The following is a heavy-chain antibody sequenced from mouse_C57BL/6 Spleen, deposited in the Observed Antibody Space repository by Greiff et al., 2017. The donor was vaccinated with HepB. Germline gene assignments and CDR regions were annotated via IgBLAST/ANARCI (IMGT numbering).Heavy chain of an antibody. Sequence: QVQLQQPGAELVKPGASVKLSCKASGYTFTSYWMHWVKQRPGRGLEWIGRIDPNSGGTKYNEKFKSKATLTVDKPASTAYMQLRSLTSEDSAVYCYARSATPSYYFDYWGQGTTLTVSS. CDR1: GYTFTSYW. CDR3: ARSATPSYYFDY. V-gene: IGHV1-72*01. J-gene: IGHJ2*01. CDR2: IDPNSGGT.